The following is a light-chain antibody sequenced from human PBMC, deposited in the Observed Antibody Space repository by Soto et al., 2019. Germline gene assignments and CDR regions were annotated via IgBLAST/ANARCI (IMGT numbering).Light chain of an antibody. CDR3: CSYAISSTYV. V-gene: IGLV2-23*01. CDR2: EDS. CDR1: SSDVGNYNL. Sequence: QSALTQPASVSGSPGQSITISCTGTSSDVGNYNLVSWYQHHPGKAPKLMIYEDSKRPSGVSNRFSGSKSGNTASLTISGLQAEDEADYYCCSYAISSTYVFGIGTKLTLL. J-gene: IGLJ1*01.